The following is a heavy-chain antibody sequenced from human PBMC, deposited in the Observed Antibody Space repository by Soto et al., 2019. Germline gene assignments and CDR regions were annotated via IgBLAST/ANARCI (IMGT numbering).Heavy chain of an antibody. CDR3: ARGMGAENTFYYYFGMDV. V-gene: IGHV4-34*01. J-gene: IGHJ6*02. Sequence: QVQLRQWGAGLLKPSETLSLACAVYGGSFSAYHWSWIRQPPGKGLEWIGEINHSGSTKYNPSLKSRVTISVDTSKNQFSLKLSSVTAADTAVYYCARGMGAENTFYYYFGMDVWGQGTTVTVSS. CDR1: GGSFSAYH. CDR2: INHSGST. D-gene: IGHD3-16*01.